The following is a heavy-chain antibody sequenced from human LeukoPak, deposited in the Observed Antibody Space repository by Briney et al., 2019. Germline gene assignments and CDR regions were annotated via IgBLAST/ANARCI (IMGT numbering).Heavy chain of an antibody. J-gene: IGHJ4*02. CDR3: ARVYVGTDMVDFDY. D-gene: IGHD5-18*01. Sequence: GGSLRLSCAASGFSFSSYWMHWVRQAPGKGLVWVSRIKGDGSYITYADSVKGRFTISRDNARNTLYLQMNGLRADDTAVYYCARVYVGTDMVDFDYRGQGTLVTVSS. V-gene: IGHV3-74*01. CDR1: GFSFSSYW. CDR2: IKGDGSYI.